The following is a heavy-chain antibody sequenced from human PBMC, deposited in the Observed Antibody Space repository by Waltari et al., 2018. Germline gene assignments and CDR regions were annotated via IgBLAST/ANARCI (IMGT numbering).Heavy chain of an antibody. Sequence: EVQLVESGGGLVQPGGSLRLSCAASGFTFSSYSMNWVRQAPGKGLEWVSYISSSSSTIYYADSVKGRFTISRDNAKNSLYLQMNSLRAEDTAVYYCARANSGYDTTTVVTPLDYWGQGTLVTVSS. CDR2: ISSSSSTI. D-gene: IGHD5-12*01. CDR1: GFTFSSYS. CDR3: ARANSGYDTTTVVTPLDY. V-gene: IGHV3-48*01. J-gene: IGHJ4*02.